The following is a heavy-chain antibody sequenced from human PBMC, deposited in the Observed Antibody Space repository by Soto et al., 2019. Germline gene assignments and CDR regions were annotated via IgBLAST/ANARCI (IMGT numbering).Heavy chain of an antibody. CDR2: IDPSDSYT. D-gene: IGHD1-1*01. V-gene: IGHV5-10-1*01. Sequence: GESLKISCXGSGYSFTSYWISWVRQMPGKGLEWMGKIDPSDSYTNYSPSFQGHVTISADKSITTAYLQWSSLKASDTAMYYCASNKYWNYYYGMDVWGQGTTVTVSS. J-gene: IGHJ6*02. CDR1: GYSFTSYW. CDR3: ASNKYWNYYYGMDV.